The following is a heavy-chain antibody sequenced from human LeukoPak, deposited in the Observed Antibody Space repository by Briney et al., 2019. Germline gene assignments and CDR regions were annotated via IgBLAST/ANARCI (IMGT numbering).Heavy chain of an antibody. CDR1: GFTFSTYW. CDR2: IEHDGSVQ. V-gene: IGHV3-7*05. CDR3: ARHDSSGYYSFDY. J-gene: IGHJ4*02. Sequence: GGSLRLSCAASGFTFSTYWMSWVRQAPGKGLEWVANIEHDGSVQYYADSVEGRFTISRDNAKISLYLQMNSLRAEDTAVYYRARHDSSGYYSFDYWGQGTLVTVSS. D-gene: IGHD3-22*01.